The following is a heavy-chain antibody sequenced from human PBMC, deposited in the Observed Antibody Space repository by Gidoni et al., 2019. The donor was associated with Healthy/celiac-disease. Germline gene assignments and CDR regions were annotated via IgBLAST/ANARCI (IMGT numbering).Heavy chain of an antibody. J-gene: IGHJ4*02. V-gene: IGHV3-30-3*01. Sequence: QVQLVESGGGVVQPGRSLRLSFAASGFTFSSYAMHWVRQAPGKGLEWVAVISYDGSNKYYADSVKGRFTISRDNSKNTLYLQMNSLRAEDTAVYYCAREGGYDPYFDYWGQGTLVTVSS. CDR1: GFTFSSYA. CDR3: AREGGYDPYFDY. CDR2: ISYDGSNK. D-gene: IGHD5-12*01.